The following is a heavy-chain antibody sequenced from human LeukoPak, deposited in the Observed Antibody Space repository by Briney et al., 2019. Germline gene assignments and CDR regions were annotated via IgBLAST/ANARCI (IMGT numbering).Heavy chain of an antibody. V-gene: IGHV3-23*01. Sequence: GGSLRLSRAASGFTFSNYGMSWVRQAPGGGLEWVSAISGGGFSTHYADSVKGRFTISRDNSKNTVYLQMNSLRAEDTAVYFCARGGGTYIDYWGQGTLVTVSS. J-gene: IGHJ4*02. CDR1: GFTFSNYG. D-gene: IGHD1-1*01. CDR2: ISGGGFST. CDR3: ARGGGTYIDY.